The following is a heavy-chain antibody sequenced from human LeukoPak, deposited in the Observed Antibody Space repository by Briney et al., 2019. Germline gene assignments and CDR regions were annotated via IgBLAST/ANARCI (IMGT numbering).Heavy chain of an antibody. J-gene: IGHJ4*02. D-gene: IGHD4/OR15-4a*01. V-gene: IGHV3-23*01. CDR3: ARRAGAYSHPYDY. CDR1: GFTFSSYA. Sequence: GGSLRLSFAASGFTFSSYAMSWVRQAPGKGLEWVSSISDSDGSTYYADSVKGRFTTSRDNSKNTLYLQMNSLRAEDTAVYYCARRAGAYSHPYDYWGQGTLVTVSS. CDR2: ISDSDGST.